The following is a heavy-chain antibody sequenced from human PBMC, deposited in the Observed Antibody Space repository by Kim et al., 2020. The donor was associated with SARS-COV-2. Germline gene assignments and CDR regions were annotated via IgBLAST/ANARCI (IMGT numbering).Heavy chain of an antibody. D-gene: IGHD1-1*01. V-gene: IGHV3-73*01. CDR2: IRSKVYSYST. J-gene: IGHJ3*01. Sequence: GGSLRLSCAASGVTFSDSPIHWVRQAPGKGLEWVGRIRSKVYSYSTSYAASVKGRFTISRDDSESTAYLQMHSLKTEDTAMYYWTTIPGTTFTFPYAFDVWGHETMVTVSS. CDR3: TTIPGTTFTFPYAFDV. CDR1: GVTFSDSP.